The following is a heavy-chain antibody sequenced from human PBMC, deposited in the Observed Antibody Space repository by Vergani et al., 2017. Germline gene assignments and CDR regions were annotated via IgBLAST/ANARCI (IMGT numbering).Heavy chain of an antibody. Sequence: QVQLVQSGAEVKKPGASVKVSCKASGYTFTSYGISWVRQAPGQGLEWMGWISAYNGNTNYAQKLQGRVTMTTDTSTSTAYMELRSLRSDDTAVYYCARTYDDFWSGYYSIPYYYYXRDGWGKGTTVTVSS. CDR2: ISAYNGNT. D-gene: IGHD3-3*01. V-gene: IGHV1-18*01. CDR3: ARTYDDFWSGYYSIPYYYYXRDG. J-gene: IGHJ6*03. CDR1: GYTFTSYG.